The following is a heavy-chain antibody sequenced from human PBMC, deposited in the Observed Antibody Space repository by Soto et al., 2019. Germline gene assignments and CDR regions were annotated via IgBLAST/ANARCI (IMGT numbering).Heavy chain of an antibody. CDR2: MNPKSANT. D-gene: IGHD4-4*01. CDR3: ARSPSWETTVTPSYFDY. J-gene: IGHJ4*02. V-gene: IGHV1-8*01. CDR1: RYTFISYD. Sequence: QVQLVQSGAEVKKPGASVKVSCKASRYTFISYDINWVRQATGQWLEWMGWMNPKSANTGYAQNFQGRVTMTRNTSTSTAYLELSSLRSEDTAVYYCARSPSWETTVTPSYFDYWGQGTLVTVSS.